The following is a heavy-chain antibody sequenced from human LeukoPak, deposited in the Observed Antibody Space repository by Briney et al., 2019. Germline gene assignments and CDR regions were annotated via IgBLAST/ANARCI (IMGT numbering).Heavy chain of an antibody. CDR1: GFTFSSYG. D-gene: IGHD3-3*01. CDR3: AKSARITIFGMIRD. V-gene: IGHV3-33*06. Sequence: GGSLRLSCAASGFTFSSYGMHWVRQAPGKGLEWVAVIWYDGSNKYYADSVKGRFTISRDNSKDTLYLQMNTLRAEDTAVYFCAKSARITIFGMIRDWGQGTLVTVSS. CDR2: IWYDGSNK. J-gene: IGHJ4*02.